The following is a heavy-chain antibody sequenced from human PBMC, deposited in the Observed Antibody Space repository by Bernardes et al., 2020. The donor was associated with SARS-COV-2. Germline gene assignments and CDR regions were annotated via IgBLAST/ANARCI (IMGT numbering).Heavy chain of an antibody. CDR3: ARDFNPYYDFWSGYAGFDP. CDR1: GFTFSSYS. V-gene: IGHV3-48*02. J-gene: IGHJ5*02. CDR2: ISSSSSTI. Sequence: GGSLRLSCAASGFTFSSYSMNWVRQAPGKGLERVSYISSSSSTIYYADSVKGRFTISRDNAKNSLYLQMNSLRDEDTAVYYCARDFNPYYDFWSGYAGFDPWGQGTLVTVSS. D-gene: IGHD3-3*01.